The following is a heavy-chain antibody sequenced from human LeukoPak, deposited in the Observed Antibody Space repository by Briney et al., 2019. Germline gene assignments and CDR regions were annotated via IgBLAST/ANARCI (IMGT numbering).Heavy chain of an antibody. V-gene: IGHV3-53*01. D-gene: IGHD3-22*01. CDR3: ARGDYYESSAYWVEYFRY. CDR1: GFTVSGNY. CDR2: IYSDDTT. Sequence: GGSLSLSCAVSGFTVSGNYMSWIRQAPGKGLEWVSLIYSDDTTLYADSVKGRFTISRDISKNTLYLQMSSLRAEDTAVYYCARGDYYESSAYWVEYFRYWGQGTLVTVSS. J-gene: IGHJ1*01.